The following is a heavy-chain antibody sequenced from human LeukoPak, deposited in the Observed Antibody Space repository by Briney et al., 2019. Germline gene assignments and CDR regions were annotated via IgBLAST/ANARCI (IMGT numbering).Heavy chain of an antibody. V-gene: IGHV1-69*13. CDR3: GRGPAGSRATLAS. CDR1: GGTFSSYA. J-gene: IGHJ5*02. CDR2: IIPIFGTA. D-gene: IGHD6-19*01. Sequence: SVKVSCKASGGTFSSYAISWVRQAPGQGLEWMGGIIPIFGTANYAQKFQGRVTITADESTSTAYMELSSLRSEDTAVYYCGRGPAGSRATLASWGQGTLVTVSS.